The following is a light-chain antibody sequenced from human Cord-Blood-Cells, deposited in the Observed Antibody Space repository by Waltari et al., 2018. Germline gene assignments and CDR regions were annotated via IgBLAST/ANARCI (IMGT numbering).Light chain of an antibody. J-gene: IGLJ2*01. CDR2: DVS. Sequence: QSALTQPASVSGSPGQSITISCTGTSRDVGGYNYVSWYQQHPGKAPKLMIYDVSKRPSGVSNRFSGSKSGNTASLTISGLKAEDEADYYCSSYTSSSTWVFGGGTKLTVL. V-gene: IGLV2-14*01. CDR3: SSYTSSSTWV. CDR1: SRDVGGYNY.